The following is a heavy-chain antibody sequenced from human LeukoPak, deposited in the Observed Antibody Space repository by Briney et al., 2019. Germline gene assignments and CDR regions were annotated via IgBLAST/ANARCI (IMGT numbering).Heavy chain of an antibody. CDR2: IRSKANSYAT. CDR1: GFTFSGSA. Sequence: PGGSLRLSCAASGFTFSGSAMHWVRQASGKGLEWVGRIRSKANSYATAYAASVKGRFTISRDDSKNTAYLQMNSLKTEDTAVYYRTSVLPGYSSGWFDWGQGTLVTVSS. D-gene: IGHD6-19*01. CDR3: TSVLPGYSSGWFD. J-gene: IGHJ4*02. V-gene: IGHV3-73*01.